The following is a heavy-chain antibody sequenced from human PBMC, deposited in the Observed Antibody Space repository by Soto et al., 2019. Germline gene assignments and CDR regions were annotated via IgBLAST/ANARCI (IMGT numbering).Heavy chain of an antibody. Sequence: QVRLQQWGAGLLKPSETLPLTCAVYGGSFSDYYWSWIRQPPGKGLEWIGDINHSGSTNYNPSLKSLVTISVDTSKNQFSLKLNSVTSADTAVYYCAREVPSRYFDLWGRGTPVTVSS. CDR3: AREVPSRYFDL. D-gene: IGHD3-10*01. CDR2: INHSGST. J-gene: IGHJ2*01. V-gene: IGHV4-34*01. CDR1: GGSFSDYY.